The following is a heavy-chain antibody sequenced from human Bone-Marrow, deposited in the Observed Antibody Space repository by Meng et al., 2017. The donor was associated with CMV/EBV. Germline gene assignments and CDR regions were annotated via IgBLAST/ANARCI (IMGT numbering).Heavy chain of an antibody. D-gene: IGHD3-3*01. V-gene: IGHV3-23*01. CDR3: AKSDTISVFYYFDY. Sequence: GESLKISCAASGFTFSSYAMSWVRQAPGKGLEWVSAISGSGGSTYYADSVKGRFTISRDNSKNTLYLQMNSLRAEDTAVHYCAKSDTISVFYYFDYWGQGTLVTVSS. J-gene: IGHJ4*02. CDR1: GFTFSSYA. CDR2: ISGSGGST.